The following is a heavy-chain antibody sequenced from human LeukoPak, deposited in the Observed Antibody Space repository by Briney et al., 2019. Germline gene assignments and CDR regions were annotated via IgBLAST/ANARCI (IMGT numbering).Heavy chain of an antibody. CDR2: IYPGDADT. CDR1: GYSFTSYW. Sequence: GESLKISCKASGYSFTSYWSSWVRQMPGKGLEWMGIIYPGDADTRYSPSFQGQVTIAADKSISTAYLQWSSLKASDTAMYYCARGYDCSGYWSMYYFDYWGQGTLVTVSS. D-gene: IGHD3-22*01. CDR3: ARGYDCSGYWSMYYFDY. J-gene: IGHJ4*02. V-gene: IGHV5-51*01.